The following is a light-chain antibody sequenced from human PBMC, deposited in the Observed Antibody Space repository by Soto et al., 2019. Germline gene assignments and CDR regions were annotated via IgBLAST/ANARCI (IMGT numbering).Light chain of an antibody. CDR2: DVS. V-gene: IGLV2-14*03. Sequence: QSVLTQPASVSGSPGQSITIACTGTNNDVGAYNYVSWYQQHPGKVPKLIIHDVSSRPAGVSNRFSGFKSGNTASLTISGLQTEDEADYYCGSYTTSNTVVFGGGTQLTVL. J-gene: IGLJ2*01. CDR1: NNDVGAYNY. CDR3: GSYTTSNTVV.